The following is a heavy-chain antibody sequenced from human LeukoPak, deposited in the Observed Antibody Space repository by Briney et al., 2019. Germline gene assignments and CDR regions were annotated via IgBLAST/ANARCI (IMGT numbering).Heavy chain of an antibody. Sequence: GGSLRLSCAASGFSFRNFGMHWVRQAPGKGLEWVAIIWYDGRNQYYGDSVKGRFTISRDISKNTLYLQMNSLRVEDTAVYYCARDNSGSNNFDYWGQGTLVTVSS. CDR3: ARDNSGSNNFDY. CDR1: GFSFRNFG. V-gene: IGHV3-33*01. J-gene: IGHJ4*02. CDR2: IWYDGRNQ. D-gene: IGHD1-26*01.